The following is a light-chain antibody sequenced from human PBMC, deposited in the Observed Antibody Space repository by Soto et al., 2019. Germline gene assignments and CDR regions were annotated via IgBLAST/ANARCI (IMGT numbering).Light chain of an antibody. CDR3: QEYNSAPFT. J-gene: IGKJ3*01. CDR1: QGINNF. CDR2: AAS. V-gene: IGKV1-27*01. Sequence: DIQMTQSPSSLSASVGDRVTITCRASQGINNFLAWFQQKPGKVPEFLVYAASTLRSGVPSRFSGNGSGTDFTLTISSLQPEDVATYYCQEYNSAPFTFGPGTRVDIK.